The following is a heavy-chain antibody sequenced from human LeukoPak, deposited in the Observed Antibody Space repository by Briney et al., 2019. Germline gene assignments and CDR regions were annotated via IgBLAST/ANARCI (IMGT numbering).Heavy chain of an antibody. D-gene: IGHD2-2*02. CDR3: ARGYCSSTSCYTPFDY. CDR1: GGSISSSY. V-gene: IGHV4-30-4*08. CDR2: IYYSGST. Sequence: KASETLSLTCTVSGGSISSSYWTWIRQPPGKGLEWIGYIYYSGSTYYNPSLKSRVTISVDTSKNQFSLKLSSVTAADTAVYYCARGYCSSTSCYTPFDYWGQGTLVTVSS. J-gene: IGHJ4*02.